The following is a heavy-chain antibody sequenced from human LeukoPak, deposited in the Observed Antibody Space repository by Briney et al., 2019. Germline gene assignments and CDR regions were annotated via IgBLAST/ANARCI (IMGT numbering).Heavy chain of an antibody. D-gene: IGHD2-21*02. V-gene: IGHV3-74*01. CDR1: GFTFSPNW. CDR2: ISSDGRTT. Sequence: GGSLRLACTASGFTFSPNWMHWVRQTPGKGLVWVSRISSDGRTTSYADSVKGRFTISRDNAKNTLYLQMDSLRVEDTAVYYCASTPEYGCSAHTADDCFFRHFDLWGRGTLVTVSS. CDR3: ASTPEYGCSAHTADDCFFRHFDL. J-gene: IGHJ2*01.